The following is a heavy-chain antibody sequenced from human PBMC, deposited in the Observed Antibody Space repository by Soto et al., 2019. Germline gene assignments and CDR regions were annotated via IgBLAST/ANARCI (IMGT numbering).Heavy chain of an antibody. V-gene: IGHV4-34*01. Sequence: SETLSLTCPVYGGSFSGYYWSWIRQPPGKGLEWIGEINHSGSTNYNPSLKSRVTISVDTSKNQFYLKLSSVTAADTAVYYCARVHLLPGGSGSSRCSLVASPPDDYWGQGTLVTVSS. CDR1: GGSFSGYY. CDR2: INHSGST. J-gene: IGHJ4*02. CDR3: ARVHLLPGGSGSSRCSLVASPPDDY. D-gene: IGHD3-10*01.